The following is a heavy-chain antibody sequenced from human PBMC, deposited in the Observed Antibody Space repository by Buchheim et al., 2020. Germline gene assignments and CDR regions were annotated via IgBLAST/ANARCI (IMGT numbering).Heavy chain of an antibody. J-gene: IGHJ6*02. CDR1: GFTFSSYW. D-gene: IGHD3-3*01. CDR3: ARDSITIFGVVIIRYGMDV. Sequence: EVQLVESGGDLVQPGGSLRLSCAASGFTFSSYWMSWVRQAPGKGLEWVANIKQDGSEKYYVDSVKGRFTISRDNAKNSLYLQMNSLRAEDTAVYYCARDSITIFGVVIIRYGMDVWGQGTT. V-gene: IGHV3-7*01. CDR2: IKQDGSEK.